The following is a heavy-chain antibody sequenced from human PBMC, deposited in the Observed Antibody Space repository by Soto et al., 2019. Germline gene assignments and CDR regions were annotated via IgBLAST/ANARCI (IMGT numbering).Heavy chain of an antibody. CDR1: GGSISSGGYY. V-gene: IGHV4-31*03. J-gene: IGHJ4*02. D-gene: IGHD3-10*01. CDR2: IYYSGST. Sequence: SETLSLTCTVSGGSISSGGYYWSWIRQHPGKGLEWIGYIYYSGSTYYNPSLKSRVTISVDTSKNQFSLKLSSVTAADTAVYYCARGISGVRGVPRTYYFDYWGQGTLVTVSS. CDR3: ARGISGVRGVPRTYYFDY.